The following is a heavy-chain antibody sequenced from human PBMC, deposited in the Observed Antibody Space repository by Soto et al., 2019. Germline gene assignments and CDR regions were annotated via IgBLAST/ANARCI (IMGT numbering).Heavy chain of an antibody. D-gene: IGHD3-9*01. CDR1: GFSLSTSGMC. Sequence: GSGPTLVNPTQTLTLTCTFSGFSLSTSGMCVSWIRQPPGKALEWLALIDWDDDKYYSTSLKTRLTISKDTSKNQVVLTMTNMDPVDTATYYCARIPGQRRYDILTGYPEYYYYYGMDVWGQGTTVTVSS. CDR3: ARIPGQRRYDILTGYPEYYYYYGMDV. V-gene: IGHV2-70*01. J-gene: IGHJ6*02. CDR2: IDWDDDK.